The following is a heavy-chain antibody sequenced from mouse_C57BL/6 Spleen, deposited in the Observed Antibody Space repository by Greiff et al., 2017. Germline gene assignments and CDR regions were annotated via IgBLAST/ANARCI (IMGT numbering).Heavy chain of an antibody. J-gene: IGHJ2*01. CDR3: ARAEGDYDGY. V-gene: IGHV1-26*01. D-gene: IGHD2-4*01. CDR1: GYTFTDYY. Sequence: EVQLQQSGPELVKPGASVKISCKASGYTFTDYYMNWVKQSHGQSLEWIGDINPRNGGTSYNKKFKGKATLTVDKSSSPAYMQLLSLPSEDAEVYYCARAEGDYDGYWGQGTTLTVSS. CDR2: INPRNGGT.